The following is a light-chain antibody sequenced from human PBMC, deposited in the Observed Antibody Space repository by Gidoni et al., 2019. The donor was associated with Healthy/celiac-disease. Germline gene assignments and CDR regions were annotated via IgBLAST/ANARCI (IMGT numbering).Light chain of an antibody. CDR1: QRCSSY. Sequence: ELVLTQSPATLSLSPGERATLSCRASQRCSSYLAWYQQKPGQAPRLLIYDASNRATGIPASFSGSGSVTDFTLTISSLELEDFAVYYCQQRSNWPPEYTFGQGTKLEIK. CDR2: DAS. J-gene: IGKJ2*01. CDR3: QQRSNWPPEYT. V-gene: IGKV3-11*01.